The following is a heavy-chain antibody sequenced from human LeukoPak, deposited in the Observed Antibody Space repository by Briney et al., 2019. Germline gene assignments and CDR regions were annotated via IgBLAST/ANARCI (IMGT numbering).Heavy chain of an antibody. CDR2: IKQDGSEK. J-gene: IGHJ4*02. V-gene: IGHV3-7*03. D-gene: IGHD5-18*01. Sequence: GGSLRLSCAASGFTFSSYWMSWVRQAPGKGLEWVANIKQDGSEKYYVDSVKGRFTISRDNAKNSLYLQMNSLRAEDTAVYYCARDPTGLLTWIQLWYAPGGFDYWGQGTLVTVSS. CDR1: GFTFSSYW. CDR3: ARDPTGLLTWIQLWYAPGGFDY.